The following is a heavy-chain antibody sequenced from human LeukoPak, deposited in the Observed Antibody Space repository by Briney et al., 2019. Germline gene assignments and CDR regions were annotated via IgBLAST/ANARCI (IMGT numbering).Heavy chain of an antibody. Sequence: PGGSLRLSCAASGFTLSSYGMHWVRQAPGKGLEWVAFIRHDGSNKYDADSVKGRFTISRDNSKNTLYLQMNSLRAGDTAVYYCASQYYDFWSGYYFPFDYWGQGTLVTVSS. CDR3: ASQYYDFWSGYYFPFDY. CDR2: IRHDGSNK. J-gene: IGHJ4*02. D-gene: IGHD3-3*01. CDR1: GFTLSSYG. V-gene: IGHV3-30*02.